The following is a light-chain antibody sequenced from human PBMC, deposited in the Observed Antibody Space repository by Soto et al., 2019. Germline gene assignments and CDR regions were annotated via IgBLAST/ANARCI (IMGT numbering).Light chain of an antibody. Sequence: ETVLTQSPGTVSLSPGERATLSCTTSQSVRSNYLSCYQQKPGQAPRLLIYGVFNRATGIPDRFSGSGSATDFTLTISRLEPEDSAVYYCQHYDGSPRTFGQGTKVEI. CDR3: QHYDGSPRT. V-gene: IGKV3-20*01. CDR2: GVF. J-gene: IGKJ2*01. CDR1: QSVRSNY.